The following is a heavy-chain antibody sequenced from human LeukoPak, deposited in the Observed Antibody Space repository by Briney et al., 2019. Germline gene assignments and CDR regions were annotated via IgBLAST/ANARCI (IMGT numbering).Heavy chain of an antibody. J-gene: IGHJ3*02. CDR1: GYSISSGYY. CDR3: ARWDSGEWFHDAFVI. CDR2: IYHSGST. Sequence: PSETLSLTCGVSGYSISSGYYWGWIRQPPGKGLEWIGSIYHSGSTYYNPSLKSRVTISVDTSKNTFSLKLRSVTAPDTALYYCARWDSGEWFHDAFVIWGQGTRVTVSS. V-gene: IGHV4-38-2*01. D-gene: IGHD3-3*01.